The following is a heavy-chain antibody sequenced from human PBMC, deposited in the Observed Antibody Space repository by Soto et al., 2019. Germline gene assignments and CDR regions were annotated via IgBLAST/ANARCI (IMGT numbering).Heavy chain of an antibody. CDR2: IIPIFGTA. CDR3: ASDLIGVNQTNLRFLENYYYYGMDV. D-gene: IGHD3-3*01. J-gene: IGHJ6*02. CDR1: GGTFSSYA. Sequence: QVQLVQSGAEVKKPGSSVKVSCKASGGTFSSYAISWVRQAPGQGLEWMGGIIPIFGTANYAQKFQGRVTKTADESTSTAYMELSSLRSEDTVGYYCASDLIGVNQTNLRFLENYYYYGMDVWGQGTTVIVSS. V-gene: IGHV1-69*01.